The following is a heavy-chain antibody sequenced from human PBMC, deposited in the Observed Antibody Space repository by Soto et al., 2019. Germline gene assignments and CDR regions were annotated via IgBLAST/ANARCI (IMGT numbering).Heavy chain of an antibody. D-gene: IGHD3-22*01. CDR2: IIPIIGII. Sequence: QVQLVQSGAEVKKPGSSVKVSCKASGGTFSTYTITWVRQAPGQGLEWMGRIIPIIGIINYAQKFQGRVTITADKFTGTAYMELTRRRSEDTAVYYCAGDPDSHYNDRHAYSYPWGQATLVTVSS. J-gene: IGHJ5*02. V-gene: IGHV1-69*08. CDR1: GGTFSTYT. CDR3: AGDPDSHYNDRHAYSYP.